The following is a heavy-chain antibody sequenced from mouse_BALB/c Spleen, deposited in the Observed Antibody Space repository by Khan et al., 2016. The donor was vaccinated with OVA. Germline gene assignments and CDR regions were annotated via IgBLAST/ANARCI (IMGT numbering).Heavy chain of an antibody. CDR2: ISTNYGDA. D-gene: IGHD1-1*02. V-gene: IGHV1S137*01. CDR1: GYTFTDYA. CDR3: VRGGKFAY. J-gene: IGHJ3*01. Sequence: QVQLKQSGAELVRPGVSVKISFKASGYTFTDYAMHWVKQRHAKSLEWIGVISTNYGDADYNQKFQGKASMTVDRSSSTVYMELARLTSEDSAIYYCVRGGKFAYGGQGTLVTVSA.